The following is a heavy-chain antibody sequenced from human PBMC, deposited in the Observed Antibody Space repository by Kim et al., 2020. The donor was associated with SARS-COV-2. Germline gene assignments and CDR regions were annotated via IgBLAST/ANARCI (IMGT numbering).Heavy chain of an antibody. CDR3: ARVDTTMVNYFDN. Sequence: TLSLTCAVSGASVSSGSYFWSWIRQHPGKGLEWIGYTHHSGSTFYNPSLKSRVTMLVDTSKNQFSLKLNSVTAADTAVYYCARVDTTMVNYFDNWGQGALVTVSS. CDR2: THHSGST. V-gene: IGHV4-31*11. CDR1: GASVSSGSYF. J-gene: IGHJ4*02. D-gene: IGHD5-18*01.